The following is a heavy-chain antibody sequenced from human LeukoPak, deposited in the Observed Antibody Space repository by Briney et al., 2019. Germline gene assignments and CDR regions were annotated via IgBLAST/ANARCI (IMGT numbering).Heavy chain of an antibody. CDR2: IYYSGTT. Sequence: SETLSLTCTVSGGSISSSSYYWGWIRQPPGKGLEWIGSIYYSGTTHYSPSLESRVTISVDTSKNQFSLKLASVTAADTAIYYCAKGAGGFSYYNWFDPWGQGTLVTVSS. V-gene: IGHV4-39*07. CDR1: GGSISSSSYY. CDR3: AKGAGGFSYYNWFDP. J-gene: IGHJ5*02. D-gene: IGHD5-18*01.